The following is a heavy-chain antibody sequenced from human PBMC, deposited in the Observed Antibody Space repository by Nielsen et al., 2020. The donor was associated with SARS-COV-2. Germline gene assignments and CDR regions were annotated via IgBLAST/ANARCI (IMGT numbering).Heavy chain of an antibody. V-gene: IGHV3-7*05. CDR1: GFTFSDYY. D-gene: IGHD3-3*02. Sequence: GESLKISCAASGFTFSDYYMSWIRQAPGKGLEWVANIKQDGSEKYYVDSVKGRFTISRDNAKNSLYLQMNSLRAEDTAVYYCARAIRIFGVVTHYYSG. J-gene: IGHJ6*01. CDR2: IKQDGSEK. CDR3: ARAIRIFGVVTHYYSG.